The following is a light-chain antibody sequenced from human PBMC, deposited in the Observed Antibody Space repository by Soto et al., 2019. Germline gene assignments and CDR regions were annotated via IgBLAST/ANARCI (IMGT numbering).Light chain of an antibody. J-gene: IGKJ2*01. Sequence: EIAMTQSPATLSVSPGERATLSCRASQSVSSNLAWYQQKPGQAPRLIIYGASTRATGIPARFSGSGSGTEFNLTISSLQAEDFAVYYCQQYNNWPPMYTFGQGTKLEIK. V-gene: IGKV3-15*01. CDR3: QQYNNWPPMYT. CDR2: GAS. CDR1: QSVSSN.